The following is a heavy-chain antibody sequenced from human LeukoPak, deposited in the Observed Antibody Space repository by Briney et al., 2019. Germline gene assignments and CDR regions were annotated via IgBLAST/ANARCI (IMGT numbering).Heavy chain of an antibody. Sequence: GGSLRLSCAASGYTFSSYAMSWVRQAPGKGLEWVSSVTGNGDNTFHADSVKGRFTISRDNSKNMLYLQINSLRAEDTAVYYCARDRNYFEALHRSYWGQGTLVTVSS. CDR1: GYTFSSYA. D-gene: IGHD3-10*01. CDR2: VTGNGDNT. V-gene: IGHV3-23*01. CDR3: ARDRNYFEALHRSY. J-gene: IGHJ4*02.